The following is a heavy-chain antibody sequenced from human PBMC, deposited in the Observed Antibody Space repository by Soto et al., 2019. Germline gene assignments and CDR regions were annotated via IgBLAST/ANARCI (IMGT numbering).Heavy chain of an antibody. CDR1: GGTFSRYA. CDR3: ARSQGSSTSLEIYYYYYYGMDV. V-gene: IGHV1-69*01. Sequence: QVQLVQSGAEVKKPGSSVKVSCKASGGTFSRYAISWVLQAPGQGLEWMGGIIPISDTTNYAQKCQGRVTITADESTSTAYMELSSLRSEDTAVYYCARSQGSSTSLEIYYYYYYGMDVWGQGTTVTVSS. D-gene: IGHD2-2*01. J-gene: IGHJ6*02. CDR2: IIPISDTT.